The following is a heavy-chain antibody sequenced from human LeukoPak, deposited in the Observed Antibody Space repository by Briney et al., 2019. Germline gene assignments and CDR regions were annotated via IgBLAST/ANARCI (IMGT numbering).Heavy chain of an antibody. CDR2: NNPYSGGT. CDR3: ARGGSYDSRGYYYS. Sequence: ASVKVSCKASGYTFTGFYIHWVRQAPGQGLEWVGWNNPYSGGTNYAQRFQGRVTMTRDTSTSTAYMELSRLRSDDTAVYYCARGGSYDSRGYYYSWGQGTLVTVSS. CDR1: GYTFTGFY. D-gene: IGHD3-22*01. J-gene: IGHJ4*02. V-gene: IGHV1-2*02.